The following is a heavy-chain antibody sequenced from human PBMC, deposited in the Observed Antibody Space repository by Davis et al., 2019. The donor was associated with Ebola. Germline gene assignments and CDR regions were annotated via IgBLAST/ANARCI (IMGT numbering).Heavy chain of an antibody. Sequence: MPSETLSLTCTVSGGSISSSSYYWGWIRQPPGKGLEWIGSIYYSGSTYYNPSLKSRVTISVDTSKNQFSLKLSSVTAADTAVYYCARTTLYDFWSGGGHWFDPWGQGTLVTVPS. CDR1: GGSISSSSYY. J-gene: IGHJ5*02. V-gene: IGHV4-39*01. CDR2: IYYSGST. CDR3: ARTTLYDFWSGGGHWFDP. D-gene: IGHD3-3*01.